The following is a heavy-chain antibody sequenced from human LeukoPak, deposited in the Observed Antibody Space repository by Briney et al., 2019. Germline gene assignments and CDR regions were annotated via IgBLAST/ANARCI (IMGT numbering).Heavy chain of an antibody. D-gene: IGHD6-13*01. CDR3: AKASRYSSRYMDV. J-gene: IGHJ6*03. Sequence: GSLRLSCAASGFTFSSYSMNWVRQAPGKGLEWVSYISSSSSTIYYADSVKGRFTISRDNAKNSLYLQMNSLRAEDMALYYCAKASRYSSRYMDVWGKGTTVTVSS. CDR2: ISSSSSTI. V-gene: IGHV3-48*04. CDR1: GFTFSSYS.